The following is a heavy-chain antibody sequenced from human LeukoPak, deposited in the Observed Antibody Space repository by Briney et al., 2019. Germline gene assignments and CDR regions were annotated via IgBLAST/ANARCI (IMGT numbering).Heavy chain of an antibody. D-gene: IGHD6-13*01. CDR3: ARHGGIAAAGHYAFDI. J-gene: IGHJ3*02. CDR1: GGSFSGYY. CDR2: INHSGST. V-gene: IGHV4-34*01. Sequence: SETLSLTCAVYGGSFSGYYWSWIRQPPGKGLEWIGEINHSGSTNYNPSLKSRVTISVDTSKNQFSLKLSSVTAADTAVYYCARHGGIAAAGHYAFDIWGQGTMVTVSS.